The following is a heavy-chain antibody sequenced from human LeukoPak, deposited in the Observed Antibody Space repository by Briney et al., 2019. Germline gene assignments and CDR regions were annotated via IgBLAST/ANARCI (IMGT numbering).Heavy chain of an antibody. Sequence: PGGSLRLSCAASGFTFSNYGMYWVRQAPGKGLEWVAVISYDGNNKYYVDSVKGRFTISRDNSKNTLYLQMNSLRADDTAVYYCAKNWQRLVLRLGYFDLWGRGTLVTVSS. CDR1: GFTFSNYG. V-gene: IGHV3-30*18. J-gene: IGHJ2*01. CDR2: ISYDGNNK. D-gene: IGHD6-13*01. CDR3: AKNWQRLVLRLGYFDL.